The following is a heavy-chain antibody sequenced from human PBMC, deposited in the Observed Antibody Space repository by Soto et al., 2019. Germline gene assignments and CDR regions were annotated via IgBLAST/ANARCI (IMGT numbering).Heavy chain of an antibody. CDR1: GDSVSSNSAA. CDR2: TYYRSKWYN. V-gene: IGHV6-1*01. J-gene: IGHJ6*03. CDR3: ARGVIVVVPAATRMNYYYYMDV. D-gene: IGHD2-2*01. Sequence: SQTLSLTCAISGDSVSSNSAAWNWIRQSPSRGLEWLGRTYYRSKWYNDYAVSVKSRITINPDTSKNQFSLQLNSVTPEDTAVYYCARGVIVVVPAATRMNYYYYMDVWGKGTTVTVS.